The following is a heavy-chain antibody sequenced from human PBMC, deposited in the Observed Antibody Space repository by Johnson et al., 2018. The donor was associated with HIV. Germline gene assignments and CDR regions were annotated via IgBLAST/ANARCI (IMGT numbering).Heavy chain of an antibody. D-gene: IGHD3-16*01. Sequence: VQLVESGGGLVKPGGSLRVSCAASGFSFSKYWMTWVRQAPGKGPEWVANINHDVSAIQYADSVKGRFTISRDNAKRSLFLQMNSLRVEDTAVYFCGSLGDGHQKGAFEICGHGTMVTVSS. CDR3: GSLGDGHQKGAFEI. V-gene: IGHV3-7*01. CDR1: GFSFSKYW. CDR2: INHDVSAI. J-gene: IGHJ3*02.